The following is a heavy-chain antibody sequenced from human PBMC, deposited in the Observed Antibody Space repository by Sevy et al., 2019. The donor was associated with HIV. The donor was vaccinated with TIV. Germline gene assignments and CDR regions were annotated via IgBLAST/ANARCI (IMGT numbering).Heavy chain of an antibody. CDR1: GYTVTELS. J-gene: IGHJ4*02. CDR3: ARDQGIYFDC. D-gene: IGHD3-10*01. V-gene: IGHV1-24*01. CDR2: FDSDDGET. Sequence: ASVKVSCKVSGYTVTELSMHWVRQAPGKGLEWMGGFDSDDGETMYAQKFQGRVTRTEDTSTDTAYMELSSLRSEDTAVYYCARDQGIYFDCWGQGTMVTVSS.